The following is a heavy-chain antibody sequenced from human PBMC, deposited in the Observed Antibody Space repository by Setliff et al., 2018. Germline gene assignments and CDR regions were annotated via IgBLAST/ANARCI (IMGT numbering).Heavy chain of an antibody. CDR2: LHTSGST. CDR3: ARDNTILGATDH. Sequence: LSLTCAVSGGFLNSGSYYWSWIRQSTERGLEWLGRLHTSGSTTYNPALNSRVTISVDTSTNQFSLRLTSLTAADTAVYFCARDNTILGATDHWGQGTLVTVSS. J-gene: IGHJ5*02. D-gene: IGHD1-26*01. CDR1: GGFLNSGSYY. V-gene: IGHV4-61*02.